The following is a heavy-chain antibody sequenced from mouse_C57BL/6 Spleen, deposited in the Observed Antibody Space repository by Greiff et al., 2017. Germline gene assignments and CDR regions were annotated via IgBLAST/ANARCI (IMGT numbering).Heavy chain of an antibody. Sequence: QVHVKQSGAELVRPGASVKLSCKASGYTFTDYYIHWVKQRPGQGLEWIARIYPGSGNTYYNEKFKGKATLTAEKSSSTAYMQLSSLTSEDSAVYFCARSEIYDGSPFDVWGTGTTVTVSS. J-gene: IGHJ1*03. CDR2: IYPGSGNT. CDR1: GYTFTDYY. CDR3: ARSEIYDGSPFDV. D-gene: IGHD2-3*01. V-gene: IGHV1-76*01.